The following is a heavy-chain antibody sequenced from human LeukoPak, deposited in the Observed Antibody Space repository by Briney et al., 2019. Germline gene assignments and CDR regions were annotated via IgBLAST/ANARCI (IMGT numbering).Heavy chain of an antibody. CDR3: AKDRGSGYYNLPYYYYYGMDV. V-gene: IGHV3-74*01. D-gene: IGHD3-3*01. Sequence: QAGGSLRLSCAASGFTFSSYWMNWVRHAPGKGLVWVSRIASDGSSTTYADSVKGRFSISRDNAKNSLYLQMNSLRAEDTALYYCAKDRGSGYYNLPYYYYYGMDVWGQGTTVTVSS. J-gene: IGHJ6*02. CDR2: IASDGSST. CDR1: GFTFSSYW.